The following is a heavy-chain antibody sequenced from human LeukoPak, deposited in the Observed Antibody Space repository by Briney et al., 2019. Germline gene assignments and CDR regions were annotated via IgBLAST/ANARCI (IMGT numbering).Heavy chain of an antibody. CDR1: GFTFSDYY. D-gene: IGHD1-14*01. CDR2: ISSSGGTI. CDR3: AKAATGTGRISYYFDY. Sequence: GGSLRLSCAASGFTFSDYYMSWIRQAPGKGLEWVSHISSSGGTIYYADSVKGRFTISRDNAKSSLYLQMNSLRAEDMALYYCAKAATGTGRISYYFDYWGQGTLVTVSS. J-gene: IGHJ4*02. V-gene: IGHV3-11*01.